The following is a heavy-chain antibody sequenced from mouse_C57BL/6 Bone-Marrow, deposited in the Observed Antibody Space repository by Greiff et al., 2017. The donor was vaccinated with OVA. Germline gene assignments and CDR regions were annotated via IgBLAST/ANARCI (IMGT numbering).Heavy chain of an antibody. Sequence: EVQVVESGGDLVKPGGSLKLSCAASGFTFSSYGMSWVRQTPDKRLEWVATISSGGSYTYYPDSVKGRFTISRDNAKNTLYLQMSSLKSEDTAMYYCARQGSTVVYWYFDVWGTGTTVTVSS. V-gene: IGHV5-6*01. CDR1: GFTFSSYG. CDR2: ISSGGSYT. D-gene: IGHD1-1*01. J-gene: IGHJ1*03. CDR3: ARQGSTVVYWYFDV.